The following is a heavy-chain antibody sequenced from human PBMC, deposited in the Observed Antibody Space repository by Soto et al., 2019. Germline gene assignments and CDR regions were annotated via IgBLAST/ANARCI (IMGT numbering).Heavy chain of an antibody. CDR2: ISAYNGNT. Sequence: QVQLEQSGAEVKKPGASVKVSCKASDYTFTNYGINWVRQAPGQGLEWMGWISAYNGNTNYAQKLQGRVTMTTDTSTSTAYMDLRSLRSDDTAVYYCARLWGYGDYGEMGYWGQGTLVTVSS. V-gene: IGHV1-18*01. J-gene: IGHJ4*02. CDR3: ARLWGYGDYGEMGY. CDR1: DYTFTNYG. D-gene: IGHD4-17*01.